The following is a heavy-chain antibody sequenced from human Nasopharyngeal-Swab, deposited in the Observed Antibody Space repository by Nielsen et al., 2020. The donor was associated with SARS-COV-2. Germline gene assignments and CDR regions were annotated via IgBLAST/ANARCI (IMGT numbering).Heavy chain of an antibody. D-gene: IGHD6-19*01. V-gene: IGHV3-48*03. Sequence: GGSLRLSCAASGFTFDNYEMNWVRQAPGKGLEWVSYISTSGATIHYADSVRGRFTISRDNAKKSLYLQMNSLRAEDTAVYYCARASRGWFWGQGTLVTVSS. CDR3: ARASRGWF. J-gene: IGHJ4*02. CDR2: ISTSGATI. CDR1: GFTFDNYE.